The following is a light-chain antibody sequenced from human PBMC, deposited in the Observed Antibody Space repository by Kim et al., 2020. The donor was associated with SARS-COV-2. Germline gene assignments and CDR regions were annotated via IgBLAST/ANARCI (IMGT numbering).Light chain of an antibody. J-gene: IGLJ3*02. V-gene: IGLV2-11*01. CDR2: DVS. Sequence: QSALTQPRSVSGSPGQSVTISCTGTSSDVGGYNYVSWYQHHPGKAPKLMIYDVSKRPSGVPDRFSGSKSGNTASLTISWLQAEDEADYYCCSYGGNYWVFGGGTKLTVL. CDR1: SSDVGGYNY. CDR3: CSYGGNYWV.